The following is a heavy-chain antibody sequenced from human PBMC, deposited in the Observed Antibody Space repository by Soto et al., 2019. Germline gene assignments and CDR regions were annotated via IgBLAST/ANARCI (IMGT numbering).Heavy chain of an antibody. D-gene: IGHD6-13*01. CDR2: IWYDGSNK. CDR3: ARAAGPKQQLVNL. J-gene: IGHJ5*02. Sequence: QVQLVESGGGVVQPGRSLRLSCAASGFTFSSYGMHWVRQTPGKGLEWVAVIWYDGSNKYYADSVKGRFTISRDNSKNTLYLQMNSLRAEDTAVYYCARAAGPKQQLVNLCGQGTLVTVSS. CDR1: GFTFSSYG. V-gene: IGHV3-33*01.